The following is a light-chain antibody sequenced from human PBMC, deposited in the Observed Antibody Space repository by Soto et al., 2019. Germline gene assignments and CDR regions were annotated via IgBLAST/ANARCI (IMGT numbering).Light chain of an antibody. CDR3: QQSFSTPWT. CDR2: GTS. V-gene: IGKV1-39*01. CDR1: QGISSY. J-gene: IGKJ1*01. Sequence: DIQMTQSPSSLSASVGDSVTITCRASQGISSYLNWYQQKPGKAPKLLIYGTSTLHSGVPSRFSGGASGMDFTLTISSLQPEDCATYFCQQSFSTPWTFGQGTQVE.